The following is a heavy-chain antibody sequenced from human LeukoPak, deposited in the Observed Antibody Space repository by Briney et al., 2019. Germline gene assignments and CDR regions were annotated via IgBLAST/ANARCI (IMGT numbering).Heavy chain of an antibody. CDR1: GGTFSSYA. D-gene: IGHD2-15*01. CDR3: ARDRSHLYCSGGSCYSAPFDY. CDR2: IIPIFGTA. J-gene: IGHJ4*02. V-gene: IGHV1-69*01. Sequence: GASVKVSCKASGGTFSSYAISWVRQAPGQGLEGMGGIIPIFGTANYAQKFQGRVTITADESTSTAYMELSSLRSEDTAVYYCARDRSHLYCSGGSCYSAPFDYWGQGTLVTVSS.